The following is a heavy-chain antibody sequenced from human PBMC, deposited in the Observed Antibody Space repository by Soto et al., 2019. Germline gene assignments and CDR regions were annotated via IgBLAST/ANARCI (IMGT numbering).Heavy chain of an antibody. J-gene: IGHJ4*02. Sequence: GESLKISCAASGFTFSSYWMSWVRQAPGKGLEWVANIKQDGSEKYYVDSVKGRFTISRDNAKNSLYLQMNSLRAEDTAVYYCARAGDPNIVVVPASYYFDYWGQGTLVTVSS. CDR1: GFTFSSYW. CDR3: ARAGDPNIVVVPASYYFDY. CDR2: IKQDGSEK. V-gene: IGHV3-7*05. D-gene: IGHD2-2*01.